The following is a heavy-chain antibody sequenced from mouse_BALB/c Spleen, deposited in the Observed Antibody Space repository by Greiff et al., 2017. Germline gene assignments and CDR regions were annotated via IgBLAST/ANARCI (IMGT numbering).Heavy chain of an antibody. Sequence: VQLQQSGPELVKPGASVKIPRKASGYTFTDYNMDWVKQSHGKSLEWIGDINPNNGGTIYNQKFKGKATLTVDKSSSTAYMELRSLTSEDTAVYYCARRIHYYSYWYFDVWGAGTTVTVSS. V-gene: IGHV1-18*01. CDR3: ARRIHYYSYWYFDV. CDR2: INPNNGGT. CDR1: GYTFTDYN. D-gene: IGHD1-2*01. J-gene: IGHJ1*01.